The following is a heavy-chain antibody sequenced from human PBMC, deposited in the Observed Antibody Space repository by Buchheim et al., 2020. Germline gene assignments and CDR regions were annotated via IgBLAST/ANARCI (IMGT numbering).Heavy chain of an antibody. CDR3: ARGRRCSGGSCYPPRY. CDR2: MNHAGGT. J-gene: IGHJ4*02. D-gene: IGHD2-15*01. Sequence: QVQLQQWGAGLLKPSETLSLTCAISSGTFNGYYWTWIRQAPGKGLEWIGEMNHAGGTNSNPSLKSRVTISVDISKSQLYLNLTSVTAADTAMYYCARGRRCSGGSCYPPRYWGQGTL. CDR1: SGTFNGYY. V-gene: IGHV4-34*02.